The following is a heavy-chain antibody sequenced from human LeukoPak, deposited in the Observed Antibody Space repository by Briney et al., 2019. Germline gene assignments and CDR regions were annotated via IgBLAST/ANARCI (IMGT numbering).Heavy chain of an antibody. CDR2: IYYSGTT. D-gene: IGHD3-10*01. J-gene: IGHJ4*02. CDR3: DVGYYGSGSRGELSF. CDR1: GGSIGRYC. Sequence: PSGTLSLTCTVSGGSIGRYCWSWIRQPPGKGLEWIGHIYYSGTTNYNPSLKSRATISIDSSKNQFSLNMTSVTADDSAVYARDVGYYGSGSRGELSFWGQGTLVSVSS. V-gene: IGHV4-59*01.